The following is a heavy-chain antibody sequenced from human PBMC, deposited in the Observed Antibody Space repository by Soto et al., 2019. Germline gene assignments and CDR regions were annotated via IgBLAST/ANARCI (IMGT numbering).Heavy chain of an antibody. V-gene: IGHV2-5*02. D-gene: IGHD3-3*01. Sequence: SGPTLVNPTRTLRLTCTFSGLSLSTSGAAVGWVRQPPGRALEWLARIYWDGDKRYNASLGNRLTITKDTSMNQVVLTLTNVDPADTATYYCAHRATITIFGLIIDNGIWFDPWGQGTRVTVSS. CDR2: IYWDGDK. J-gene: IGHJ5*02. CDR1: GLSLSTSGAA. CDR3: AHRATITIFGLIIDNGIWFDP.